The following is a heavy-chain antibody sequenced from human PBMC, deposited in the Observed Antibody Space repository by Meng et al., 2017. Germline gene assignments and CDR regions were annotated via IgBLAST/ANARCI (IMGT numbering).Heavy chain of an antibody. V-gene: IGHV1-18*01. CDR2: ISAYNGNT. CDR1: GYTFTSYG. D-gene: IGHD3-22*01. J-gene: IGHJ4*02. Sequence: ASVKVSCKASGYTFTSYGISWVRQAPGQGLEWMGWISAYNGNTNYAQKLQGRVTMTTDTSKSTAYMELRSLRSDDTAVYYCARVPSDYYDSSGYAGYWGQGTLVTVSS. CDR3: ARVPSDYYDSSGYAGY.